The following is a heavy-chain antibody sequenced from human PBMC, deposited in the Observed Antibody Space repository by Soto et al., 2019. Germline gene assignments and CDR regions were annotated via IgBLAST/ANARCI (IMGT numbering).Heavy chain of an antibody. CDR2: ISWDGGST. CDR1: GFTFDDYT. Sequence: GGSLRLSCAASGFTFDDYTMHWVRQAPGKGLEWVSLISWDGGSTYYADSVKGRFTISRDNNKNSLYLQMNSLRTEDTALYYCAKGYSSSYYYYYGMDVWGQGTTVTVSS. D-gene: IGHD2-15*01. CDR3: AKGYSSSYYYYYGMDV. V-gene: IGHV3-43*01. J-gene: IGHJ6*02.